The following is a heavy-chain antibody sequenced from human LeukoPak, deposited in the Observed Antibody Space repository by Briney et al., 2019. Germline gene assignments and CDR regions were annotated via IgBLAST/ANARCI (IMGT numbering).Heavy chain of an antibody. D-gene: IGHD6-6*01. CDR3: ARHSSSNYYYYMGV. Sequence: GASVKVSCKASGYTFTNFDINWVRQAPGQGLEWMGWISAYNGNTNYAQKLQGRVTMTTDTSTSTAYMELRSLRSDDTAVYYCARHSSSNYYYYMGVWGKGTTVTVSS. CDR2: ISAYNGNT. V-gene: IGHV1-18*01. J-gene: IGHJ6*03. CDR1: GYTFTNFD.